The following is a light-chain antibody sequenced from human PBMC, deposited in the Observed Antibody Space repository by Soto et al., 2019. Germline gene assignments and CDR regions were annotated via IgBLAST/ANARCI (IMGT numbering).Light chain of an antibody. V-gene: IGKV3-20*01. CDR1: QSVTSNY. CDR2: DAS. Sequence: EIVLTQSPGTLSLSPGERATLSYRASQSVTSNYLVWYQQKPSQAPRPLIYDASNRATGIPDRFSGSGSGTDFTLTISRLEPEDFAVYYCQQYGSSPFTFGQGTRLDIK. CDR3: QQYGSSPFT. J-gene: IGKJ2*01.